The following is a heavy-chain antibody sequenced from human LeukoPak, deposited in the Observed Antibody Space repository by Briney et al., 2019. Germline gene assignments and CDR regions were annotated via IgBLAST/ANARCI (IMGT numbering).Heavy chain of an antibody. J-gene: IGHJ4*02. CDR2: ISSNGDNT. CDR1: GFTFSTYV. CDR3: VRGTGY. V-gene: IGHV3-64D*06. Sequence: GGSLRLSCSVSGFTFSTYVMHWVRQAPGKGLEYVSAISSNGDNTYYADSVKGRFTISRGNSKNTLYLQMSSLRADDTAVYYCVRGTGYWGQGTLVTVSS.